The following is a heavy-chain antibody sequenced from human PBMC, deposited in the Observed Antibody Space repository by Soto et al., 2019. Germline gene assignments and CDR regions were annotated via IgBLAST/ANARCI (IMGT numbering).Heavy chain of an antibody. V-gene: IGHV4-30-4*01. Sequence: QVQLQESGPGLVKPSQTLSLTCTVSGAPINSGQFYWSWIRQQPGRGLEWIGFVSSRGNTYYNPSLKSRVIIPLDTSKNQFSLQPLSVTPADTAVHFCAREGGTGFSLFDYWGRGTLVTVSS. CDR2: VSSRGNT. J-gene: IGHJ4*02. CDR3: AREGGTGFSLFDY. D-gene: IGHD6-19*01. CDR1: GAPINSGQFY.